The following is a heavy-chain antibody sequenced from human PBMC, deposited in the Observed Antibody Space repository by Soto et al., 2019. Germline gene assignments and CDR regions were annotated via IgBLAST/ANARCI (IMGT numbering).Heavy chain of an antibody. CDR2: INHSGST. D-gene: IGHD1-26*01. CDR3: AIVGATNAFDI. V-gene: IGHV4-34*01. J-gene: IGHJ3*02. Sequence: SDTLSLTCAVYGGSFSVYYWSWIRQPPGKGLEWIGEINHSGSTNYNPSLKSRVTISVDTSKNQFSLKLSSVTAADTAVYYCAIVGATNAFDIWGQGTMVTVSS. CDR1: GGSFSVYY.